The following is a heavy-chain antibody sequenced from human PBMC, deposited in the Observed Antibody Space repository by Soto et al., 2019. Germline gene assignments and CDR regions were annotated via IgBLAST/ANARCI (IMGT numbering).Heavy chain of an antibody. D-gene: IGHD6-13*01. V-gene: IGHV4-59*01. CDR3: ASEQQLGWFDP. CDR1: GGSISSYY. J-gene: IGHJ5*02. CDR2: IYYSGST. Sequence: SETLSLTCTVSGGSISSYYWSWIRQPPGKGLEWIGYIYYSGSTNYNPSLKSRVTISVDTSKNQFSLKLSSVTAADTAVYYCASEQQLGWFDPWGQGTLVTVSS.